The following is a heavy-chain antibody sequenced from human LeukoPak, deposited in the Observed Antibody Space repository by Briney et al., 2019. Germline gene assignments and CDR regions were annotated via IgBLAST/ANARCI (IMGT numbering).Heavy chain of an antibody. CDR3: ARVYCSSTSCYYNYFDY. J-gene: IGHJ4*02. Sequence: PSETLSLTCTVSGGSISSYYWSWIRQPPGKGLEWIGYIYYSGSTNYNPSLKSRVTISVDTSKNQFSLKLSSVTAADTAVYYCARVYCSSTSCYYNYFDYWGQGTLVTVSS. CDR2: IYYSGST. D-gene: IGHD2-2*01. V-gene: IGHV4-59*12. CDR1: GGSISSYY.